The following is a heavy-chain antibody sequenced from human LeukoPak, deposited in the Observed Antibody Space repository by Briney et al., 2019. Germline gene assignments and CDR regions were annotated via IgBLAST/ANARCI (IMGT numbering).Heavy chain of an antibody. CDR1: GFTFSSAA. Sequence: GGSLRLSCAASGFTFSSAAMTWVRQAPGQGLEWVSTITGSDDKTYYADSVKGRFTVSRDYSRNTLHLQMNSLRAEDTAIYYCAKGPQLGSGYHPDYRGQGTLVTVSS. V-gene: IGHV3-23*01. CDR3: AKGPQLGSGYHPDY. J-gene: IGHJ4*02. CDR2: ITGSDDKT. D-gene: IGHD3-22*01.